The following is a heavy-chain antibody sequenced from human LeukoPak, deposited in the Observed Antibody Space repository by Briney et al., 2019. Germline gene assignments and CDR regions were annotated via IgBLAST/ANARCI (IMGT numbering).Heavy chain of an antibody. J-gene: IGHJ4*02. D-gene: IGHD1-14*01. CDR2: IYYSGST. Sequence: PSETLSLTCTVSGGSISSYYWSWIRQPPGKGLERIGYIYYSGSTNYNPSLKSRVTISVDTSKNQFSLKLSSVTAADTAVYYCATGMRTSGLGFDYWGQGTLVTVSS. CDR1: GGSISSYY. CDR3: ATGMRTSGLGFDY. V-gene: IGHV4-59*01.